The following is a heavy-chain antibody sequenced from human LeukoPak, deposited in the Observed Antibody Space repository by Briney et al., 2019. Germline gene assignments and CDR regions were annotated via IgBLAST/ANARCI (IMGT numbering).Heavy chain of an antibody. CDR3: ASSIAAAGRSYGMDV. CDR2: ISSSSSYI. CDR1: GFTFSSYS. V-gene: IGHV3-21*01. J-gene: IGHJ6*02. D-gene: IGHD6-13*01. Sequence: GGSLRLSCAASGFTFSSYSMNWVRQAPGKGLEWVSSISSSSSYIYYADPVKGRFTISRDNAKNSLYLQMNSLRAEDTAVYYCASSIAAAGRSYGMDVWGQGTTVTVSS.